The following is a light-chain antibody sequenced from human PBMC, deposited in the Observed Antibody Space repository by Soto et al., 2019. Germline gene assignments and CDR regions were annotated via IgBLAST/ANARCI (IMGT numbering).Light chain of an antibody. V-gene: IGKV3D-15*01. CDR2: GAS. CDR3: LQDFNYPRT. Sequence: DIVMTQSPATLSVAPGERVTFSCRASQGVSRKLAWYQHKPGQAPRLLISGASNRATGIPDRFSGSGSGTEFTLTISSLQSEDFAVYYCLQDFNYPRTFGQGTKVDIK. J-gene: IGKJ1*01. CDR1: QGVSRK.